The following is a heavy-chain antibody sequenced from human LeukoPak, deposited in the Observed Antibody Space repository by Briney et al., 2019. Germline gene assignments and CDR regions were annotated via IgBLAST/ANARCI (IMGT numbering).Heavy chain of an antibody. Sequence: GGSLRLSCAASGFTFSSYGMNWVRQAPGKGLEWVSYISSSSSTIYYADSVKGRFTISRDNAKNSLYLQMNSLRAEDTAVYYCARDRGAYCSSTSCSRYFDYWGQGTLVTVSS. V-gene: IGHV3-48*01. CDR3: ARDRGAYCSSTSCSRYFDY. CDR2: ISSSSSTI. CDR1: GFTFSSYG. D-gene: IGHD2-2*01. J-gene: IGHJ4*02.